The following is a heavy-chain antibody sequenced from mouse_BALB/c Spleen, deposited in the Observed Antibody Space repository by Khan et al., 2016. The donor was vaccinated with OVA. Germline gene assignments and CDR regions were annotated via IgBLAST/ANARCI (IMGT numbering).Heavy chain of an antibody. CDR2: ISYSGVT. CDR1: GYSITSGYA. CDR3: ARGNYYVYYFDY. J-gene: IGHJ2*01. Sequence: VQLKESGPGLVKPSQSLSLTCTVTGYSITSGYAWNWIRQFPGNKLEWMGYISYSGVTSYTPSLKSRISITRDTSKNHFFLQLTSVTTEDTATYYCARGNYYVYYFDYWGQGTTLTVSS. D-gene: IGHD1-1*01. V-gene: IGHV3-2*02.